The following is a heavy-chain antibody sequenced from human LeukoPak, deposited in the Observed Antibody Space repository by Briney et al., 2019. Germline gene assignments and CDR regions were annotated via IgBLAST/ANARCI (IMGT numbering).Heavy chain of an antibody. D-gene: IGHD1-26*01. J-gene: IGHJ3*02. CDR1: GFTFYSYW. Sequence: GGSLRLSCAASGFTFYSYWMHWVRQAPGKGLVWVSCINGDGSTSNYADSVEGRFTISRDNARNSLYLQMNSLRAEDTAMYYCARGYTGDEDSFDAFDIWGQGTMVTVSS. CDR2: INGDGSTS. CDR3: ARGYTGDEDSFDAFDI. V-gene: IGHV3-74*01.